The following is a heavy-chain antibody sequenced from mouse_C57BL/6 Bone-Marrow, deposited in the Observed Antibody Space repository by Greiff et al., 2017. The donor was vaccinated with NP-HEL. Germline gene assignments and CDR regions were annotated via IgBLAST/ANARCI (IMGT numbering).Heavy chain of an antibody. CDR2: INPYNGGT. Sequence: DVQLQESGPVLVKPGASVKMSCKASGYTFTDYYMNWVKQSHGKSLEWIGVINPYNGGTSYNQKFKGKATLTVDKSSSTAYMELNSLTSEDSAVYYCARRSITTVVATRGGFDYWGQGTTLTVSS. D-gene: IGHD1-1*01. J-gene: IGHJ2*01. V-gene: IGHV1-19*01. CDR1: GYTFTDYY. CDR3: ARRSITTVVATRGGFDY.